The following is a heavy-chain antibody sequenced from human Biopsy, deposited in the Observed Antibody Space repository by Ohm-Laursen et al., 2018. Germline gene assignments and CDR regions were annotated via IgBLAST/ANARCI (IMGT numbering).Heavy chain of an antibody. Sequence: SVKVSCKAPGGTFSNYGVNWVRQAPGQGLEWLGGNIPILGTGNYAQKFQDRVTVAADTSTSTATMELRSLRSDDTAVYYCAREASGYQLPCDDWGQGALVIVSS. CDR1: GGTFSNYG. D-gene: IGHD6-25*01. CDR2: NIPILGTG. V-gene: IGHV1-69*06. J-gene: IGHJ4*02. CDR3: AREASGYQLPCDD.